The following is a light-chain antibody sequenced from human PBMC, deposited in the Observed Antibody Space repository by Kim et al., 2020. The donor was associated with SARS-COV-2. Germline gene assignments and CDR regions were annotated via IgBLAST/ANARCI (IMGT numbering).Light chain of an antibody. CDR3: QQTYSLPRT. Sequence: DIQMTQSPSSLSASVGDRVTITCRASQTIHTYVSWYQQKPGKAPKLLIYHASSLHSGVPSRFSGSVSGTDFTLTITTLRPEDFATYHCQQTYSLPRTFGQGTRLEIK. J-gene: IGKJ5*01. V-gene: IGKV1-39*01. CDR2: HAS. CDR1: QTIHTY.